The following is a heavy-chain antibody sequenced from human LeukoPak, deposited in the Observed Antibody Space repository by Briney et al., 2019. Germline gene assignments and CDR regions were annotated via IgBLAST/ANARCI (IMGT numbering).Heavy chain of an antibody. CDR3: ARIYGDYPPYYYYYYMDV. Sequence: GGSLRLSCAASGFTFSSYWMSWVRQAPGKGLEWVANIKQDGSEKYYVDSVKGRFTISRDNAKNSLYLQMNSLGAEDTAAYYCARIYGDYPPYYYYYYMDVWGKGTTVTVSS. D-gene: IGHD4-17*01. CDR1: GFTFSSYW. J-gene: IGHJ6*03. V-gene: IGHV3-7*01. CDR2: IKQDGSEK.